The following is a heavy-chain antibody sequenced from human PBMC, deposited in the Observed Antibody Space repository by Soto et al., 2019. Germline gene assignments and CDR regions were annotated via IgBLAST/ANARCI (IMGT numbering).Heavy chain of an antibody. V-gene: IGHV3-23*01. D-gene: IGHD2-21*01. Sequence: GGSLRISCAASGFTFSSYAMSWVRQAPGKGLEWVSAISGSGGSTYYADSVKGRFTISRDNSNNTLYLQMNSLRAEDTAVYYCAKDIRQCCAAHRDLFAIRARGSTDP. CDR3: AKDIRQCCAAHRDLFAIRARGSTDP. J-gene: IGHJ5*02. CDR2: ISGSGGST. CDR1: GFTFSSYA.